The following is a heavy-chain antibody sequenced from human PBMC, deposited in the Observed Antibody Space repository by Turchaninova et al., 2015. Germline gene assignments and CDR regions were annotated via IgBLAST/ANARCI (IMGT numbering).Heavy chain of an antibody. J-gene: IGHJ5*02. CDR3: ARRGAVGSLTWFDP. V-gene: IGHV4-38-2*01. Sequence: QAQLQEAGPGLVKPSETLSPTCAGSGYSIRHDYYWDWVRQPPGKGLEWIGNIYHRGVTYYNPSLESRVTISVDTSKNQLSLKLTSLTAADTAIYYCARRGAVGSLTWFDPWGQGILVTVSS. CDR1: GYSIRHDYY. D-gene: IGHD6-13*01. CDR2: IYHRGVT.